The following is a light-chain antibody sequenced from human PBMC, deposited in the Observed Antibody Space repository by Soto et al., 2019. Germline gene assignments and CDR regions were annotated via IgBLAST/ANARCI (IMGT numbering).Light chain of an antibody. CDR2: KAS. J-gene: IGKJ2*01. CDR1: QSISDW. Sequence: DIQMTQSPSTLSASVGDRVTITCRASQSISDWLAWYQQKPGKAPNLLIYKASSLESGVPSRFSGSGSGTEFTLTISSVPTDDFAAYYCQQYKSDPYTFGQGTKLEIK. CDR3: QQYKSDPYT. V-gene: IGKV1-5*03.